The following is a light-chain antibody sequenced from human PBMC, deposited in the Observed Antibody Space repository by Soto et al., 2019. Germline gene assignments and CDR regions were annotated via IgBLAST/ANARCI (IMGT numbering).Light chain of an antibody. CDR3: QSADISGPYV. CDR1: ALAKQY. V-gene: IGLV3-25*03. J-gene: IGLJ1*01. Sequence: SYELTQPPSVSVSPGQTARITCSGDALAKQYAYWYQQKPGHAPVLVIFKDTERPSGIPERFSGSSSGTTVTLTISGVQAADEADYYCQSADISGPYVFGIGTKVTVL. CDR2: KDT.